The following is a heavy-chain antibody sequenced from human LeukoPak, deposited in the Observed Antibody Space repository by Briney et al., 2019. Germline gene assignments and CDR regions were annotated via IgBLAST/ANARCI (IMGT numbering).Heavy chain of an antibody. D-gene: IGHD1-26*01. J-gene: IGHJ4*02. CDR3: ARGPYYSGSHSFDY. CDR2: IYSSGST. V-gene: IGHV4-4*07. Sequence: SETLSLTCTVPSGPISTYYWSWIRQPAGKGLEWIGRIYSSGSTNYNPSLKNRVTMSVDTSKNQFSLKLSSVTAADTAVYYCARGPYYSGSHSFDYWGQGTLVTVSS. CDR1: SGPISTYY.